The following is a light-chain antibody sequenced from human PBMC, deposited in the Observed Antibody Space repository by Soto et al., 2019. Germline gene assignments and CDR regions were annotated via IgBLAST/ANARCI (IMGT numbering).Light chain of an antibody. J-gene: IGKJ1*01. Sequence: DIQMTQSPSSLSASVGDRVTITCRASQGISTYLVWYQQKPGTVPKLLIFAASTLQSGVPSRFSGSGSGTDFTLTSSSLQPEDVATYYCQSYTGAPLTFGQGTKVEI. V-gene: IGKV1-27*01. CDR1: QGISTY. CDR3: QSYTGAPLT. CDR2: AAS.